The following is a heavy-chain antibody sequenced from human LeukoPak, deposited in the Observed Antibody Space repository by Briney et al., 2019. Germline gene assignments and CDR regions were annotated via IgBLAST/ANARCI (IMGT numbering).Heavy chain of an antibody. CDR1: GYTFTSYD. CDR2: MNPNSGNT. J-gene: IGHJ4*02. CDR3: ARGVMVRGVKVFDY. V-gene: IGHV1-8*01. Sequence: GASVKVSCKASGYTFTSYDINWVRQATGQGLEWMGWMNPNSGNTGYAQKFQGRVTMTRNTSISTAYMELSSLRSEDTAVYYCARGVMVRGVKVFDYWGQGTLVTVSS. D-gene: IGHD3-10*01.